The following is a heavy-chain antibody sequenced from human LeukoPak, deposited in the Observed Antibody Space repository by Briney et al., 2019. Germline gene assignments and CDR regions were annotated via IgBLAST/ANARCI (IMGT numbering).Heavy chain of an antibody. CDR3: ATGSMTRPYYYYYYYMDV. Sequence: ASVTVSCKVSGYTLTELSMHWVRQAPGKGLEWMGGFDPEDGETIYAQKFQGRVTMTEDTSTDTAYMELSSLRSEDTAVYYCATGSMTRPYYYYYYYMDVWGKGTTVTVSS. CDR1: GYTLTELS. J-gene: IGHJ6*03. CDR2: FDPEDGET. D-gene: IGHD2/OR15-2a*01. V-gene: IGHV1-24*01.